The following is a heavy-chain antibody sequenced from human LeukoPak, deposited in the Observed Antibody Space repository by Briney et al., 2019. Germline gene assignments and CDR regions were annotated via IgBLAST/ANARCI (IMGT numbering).Heavy chain of an antibody. CDR2: ISSSSSTI. V-gene: IGHV3-48*04. D-gene: IGHD1-14*01. CDR3: TRDIRLTTDRDAFDI. CDR1: GFTCSSYS. J-gene: IGHJ3*02. Sequence: QSGGSLRLSCAASGFTCSSYSMNWVRQAPGKGLEWVSYISSSSSTIYYADSVKGRFTISRDNAKNSLYLQMNSLRPEDTAMYFCTRDIRLTTDRDAFDIWGQGTMVIVSS.